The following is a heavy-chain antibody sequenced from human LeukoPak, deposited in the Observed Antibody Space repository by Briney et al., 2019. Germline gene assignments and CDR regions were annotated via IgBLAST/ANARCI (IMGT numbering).Heavy chain of an antibody. D-gene: IGHD6-13*01. CDR1: GFTFSSYS. J-gene: IGHJ4*02. Sequence: GGSLRRSCAASGFTFSSYSMNWVRQAPGKGLEWVSSISSSSSYIYYADSVKGRFTISRDNAKNSLFLQMNSLRAEDTAVYYCARGGSSRFDQWGQGTLVTVSS. V-gene: IGHV3-21*01. CDR3: ARGGSSRFDQ. CDR2: ISSSSSYI.